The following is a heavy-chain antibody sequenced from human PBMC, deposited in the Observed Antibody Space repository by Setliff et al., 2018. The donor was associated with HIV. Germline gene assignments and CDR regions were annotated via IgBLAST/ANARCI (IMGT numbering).Heavy chain of an antibody. CDR2: ISSSSTYI. Sequence: GGSLRLSCAASGFTFSNYNMNWVRQAPGKGLEWVSSISSSSTYIFYADSVKGRFTISRDNAKNSLYLQMSSLRAEDTAVYYCARGYDILTGTYWGQGTLVTVSS. V-gene: IGHV3-21*01. CDR1: GFTFSNYN. D-gene: IGHD3-9*01. J-gene: IGHJ4*02. CDR3: ARGYDILTGTY.